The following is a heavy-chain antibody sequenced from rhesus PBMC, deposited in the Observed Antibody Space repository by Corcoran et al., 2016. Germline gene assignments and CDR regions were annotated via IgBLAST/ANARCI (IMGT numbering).Heavy chain of an antibody. V-gene: IGHV4-143*01. Sequence: QVQLQESGPGLVKPSETLSLTCTVSGGSISGYHNWNWIRQAPGKGREWFGAVYGDRARTTYTPSLKGRVTISKDTSKNQFSLRLASVTAPDTAVYYCAGKGYTDHLGGLDSWGQGVVVTVSS. CDR1: GGSISGYHN. CDR2: VYGDRART. D-gene: IGHD2-39*02. J-gene: IGHJ6*01. CDR3: AGKGYTDHLGGLDS.